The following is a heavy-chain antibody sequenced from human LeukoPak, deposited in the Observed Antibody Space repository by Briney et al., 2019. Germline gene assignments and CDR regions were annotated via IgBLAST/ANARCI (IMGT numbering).Heavy chain of an antibody. V-gene: IGHV4-39*01. CDR3: ARRPGYYYDSSGYKDCFDP. D-gene: IGHD3-22*01. CDR1: GGSISSSSYY. J-gene: IGHJ5*02. Sequence: SETLSLTCTVSGGSISSSSYYWGWIRQPPGKGLEWIGSIYYSGSTYYNPSLKSRVTISVDTSKNQFSLKLSSVTAADTAVYYCARRPGYYYDSSGYKDCFDPWGQGTLVTVSS. CDR2: IYYSGST.